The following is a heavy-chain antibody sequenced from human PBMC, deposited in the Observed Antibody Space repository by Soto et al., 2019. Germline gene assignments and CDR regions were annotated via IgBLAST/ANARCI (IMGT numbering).Heavy chain of an antibody. Sequence: QVQLVQSGAEVKKPGASVKVSCKASGYTFTSYDINWVRQATGQGLEWMGWMNPNSGNTGYAQKFQGRVTMTRNTSINTAYMELSSLRSEDTAVYYCARGRWYYDSSGYRNWFDPWGQGTLVTVSS. CDR2: MNPNSGNT. V-gene: IGHV1-8*01. CDR3: ARGRWYYDSSGYRNWFDP. CDR1: GYTFTSYD. D-gene: IGHD3-22*01. J-gene: IGHJ5*02.